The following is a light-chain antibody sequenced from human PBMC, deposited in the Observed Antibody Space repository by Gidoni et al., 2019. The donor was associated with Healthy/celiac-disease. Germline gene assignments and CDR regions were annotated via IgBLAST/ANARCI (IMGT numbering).Light chain of an antibody. CDR1: QSVLYSSNNKNY. J-gene: IGKJ3*01. Sequence: DIVMTQSPDSLAVSLCERATINCKSSQSVLYSSNNKNYLAWYKQKPGQPPKLLIYWASTRESGVPDRISGSGSGTAFTLTISSLQAEDVAVYYCQQYYSTPFTFGPGTKVDIK. CDR3: QQYYSTPFT. V-gene: IGKV4-1*01. CDR2: WAS.